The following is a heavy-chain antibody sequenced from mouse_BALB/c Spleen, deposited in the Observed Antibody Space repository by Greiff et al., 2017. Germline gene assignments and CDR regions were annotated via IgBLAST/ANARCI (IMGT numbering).Heavy chain of an antibody. CDR3: ARDYGSSLYYFDY. CDR1: GYSFTGYY. CDR2: INPYNGAT. D-gene: IGHD1-1*01. J-gene: IGHJ2*01. V-gene: IGHV1-26*01. Sequence: VQLQQSGPELVKPGASVKISCKASGYSFTGYYMHWVKQSHVKSLEWIGRINPYNGATSYNQNFKDKASLTVDKSSSTAYMELHSLTSEDSAVYYCARDYGSSLYYFDYWGQGTTLTVSS.